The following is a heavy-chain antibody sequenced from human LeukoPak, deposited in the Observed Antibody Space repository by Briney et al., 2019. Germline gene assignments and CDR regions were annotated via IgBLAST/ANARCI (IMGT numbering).Heavy chain of an antibody. CDR2: IYYSGTT. J-gene: IGHJ1*01. V-gene: IGHV4-59*01. D-gene: IGHD6-13*01. CDR1: GGSIDSNS. CDR3: AKSGPYSSSWYGD. Sequence: PSETLSLTCTVSGGSIDSNSWTWIRQPPGKGLEWIGYIYYSGTTNYNPSLKSRVTMSVDMSKNQFSLKLNSVTAADTAVYYCAKSGPYSSSWYGDWGQGTLVTVSS.